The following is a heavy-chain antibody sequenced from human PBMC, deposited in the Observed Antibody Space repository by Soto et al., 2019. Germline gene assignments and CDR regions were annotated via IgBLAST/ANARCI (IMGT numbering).Heavy chain of an antibody. CDR1: GFTFSSYG. CDR2: ISYDGSNK. CDR3: AKAYYDILTGYYNVHYFDY. V-gene: IGHV3-30*18. J-gene: IGHJ4*02. Sequence: GGSLRLSCAASGFTFSSYGMHWVRQAPGKGLEWVAVISYDGSNKYYADSVKGRFTISRDNSKNTLYLQMNSLRAEDTAVYYCAKAYYDILTGYYNVHYFDYWGQGTLVTVSS. D-gene: IGHD3-9*01.